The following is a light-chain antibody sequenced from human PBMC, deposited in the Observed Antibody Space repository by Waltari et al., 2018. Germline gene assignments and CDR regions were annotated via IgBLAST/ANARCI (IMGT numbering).Light chain of an antibody. Sequence: IQMTQSPSTLSASVGDRVTLTCRASQDINPWLAWYQQKPGKAPSLLIYKTSTLKSGVPSRFSGSGSGTDFTLTISSLQPDDFATYYCQQYTFWTWTFGQGTKVEIK. CDR3: QQYTFWTWT. V-gene: IGKV1-5*03. CDR1: QDINPW. J-gene: IGKJ1*01. CDR2: KTS.